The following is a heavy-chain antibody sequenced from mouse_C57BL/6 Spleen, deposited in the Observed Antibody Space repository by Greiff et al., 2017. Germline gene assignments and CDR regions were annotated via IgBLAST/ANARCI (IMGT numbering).Heavy chain of an antibody. CDR1: GYTFTSYW. J-gene: IGHJ3*01. D-gene: IGHD1-1*01. V-gene: IGHV1-50*01. CDR3: ARSHYYGSSSFAY. CDR2: IDPSDSYT. Sequence: VQLQQSGAELVKPGASVKLSCKASGYTFTSYWMQWVKQRPGQGLEWIGEIDPSDSYTNYNQKFKGKATLTVDTSSSTAYMQLSSLTSEDSAVYYCARSHYYGSSSFAYWGQGTLVTVSA.